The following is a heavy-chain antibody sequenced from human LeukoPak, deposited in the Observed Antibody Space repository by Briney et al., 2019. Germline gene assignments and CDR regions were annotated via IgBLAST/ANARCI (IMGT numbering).Heavy chain of an antibody. J-gene: IGHJ3*02. CDR2: ISYDGSNK. Sequence: PGGSLRLSCAASGFTFSSYAMHWVRQAPGKGLEWVAVISYDGSNKYYADSVKGRFTISRDNSKDTLHLQMNSLRAEDTAVYYCARVRAIYDAFDIWGQGTMVTVSS. D-gene: IGHD2-2*01. CDR1: GFTFSSYA. CDR3: ARVRAIYDAFDI. V-gene: IGHV3-30-3*01.